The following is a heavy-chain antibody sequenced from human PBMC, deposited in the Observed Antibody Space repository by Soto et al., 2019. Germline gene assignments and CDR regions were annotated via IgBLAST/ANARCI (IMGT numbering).Heavy chain of an antibody. D-gene: IGHD3-16*02. CDR3: ARSSAGVFGIIIEGSNWLAP. Sequence: ASVKGSCKASGYTFTSYDINWVRQATGQGLEWMGRMNPNSGNTGYAQTFQGRITMTRSTSIRTAYMEMSSLRSEDTAIYYCARSSAGVFGIIIEGSNWLAPWGQGSLVTVS. V-gene: IGHV1-8*01. CDR1: GYTFTSYD. CDR2: MNPNSGNT. J-gene: IGHJ5*02.